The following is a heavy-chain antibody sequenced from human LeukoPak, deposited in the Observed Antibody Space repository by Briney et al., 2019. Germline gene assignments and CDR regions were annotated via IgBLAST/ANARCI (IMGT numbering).Heavy chain of an antibody. V-gene: IGHV3-30*04. J-gene: IGHJ6*03. D-gene: IGHD3-9*01. CDR2: ISYDGSNK. Sequence: GGSLRLSCAASGFTFGSYAMHWVRQAPGKGLEWVALISYDGSNKNYADSVKGRLTISRDISKNTLYVQMNSLRAEDTAVYYCARANDNYYYYYMDVWGKGTTVTIS. CDR3: ARANDNYYYYYMDV. CDR1: GFTFGSYA.